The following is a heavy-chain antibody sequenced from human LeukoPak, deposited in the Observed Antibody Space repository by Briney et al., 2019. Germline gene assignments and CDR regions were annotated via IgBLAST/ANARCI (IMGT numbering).Heavy chain of an antibody. D-gene: IGHD4-17*01. CDR3: ARATVTRYYFDY. CDR1: GGSFSGYY. V-gene: IGHV4-34*01. Sequence: SETLSLTCAVYGGSFSGYYWSWIRQPPGKGLEWIGEINHSGSTNYNPSLESRVTISVDTSKNQFSLKLSSVTAADTAVYYCARATVTRYYFDYWGQGTLVTVSS. J-gene: IGHJ4*02. CDR2: INHSGST.